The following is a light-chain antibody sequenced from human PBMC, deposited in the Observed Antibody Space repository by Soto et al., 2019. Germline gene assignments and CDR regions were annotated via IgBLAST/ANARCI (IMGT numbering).Light chain of an antibody. Sequence: QSVLTQPASVSGSPGQSITISCTGTSSDVGSYNLVTWYQHHPGKVPKLLIYENIKRPSGVSDRFSGSKSGNTASLTISGLQAEDEADYYCQSFDSSLTGPILGVGTKLTVL. V-gene: IGLV2-14*02. J-gene: IGLJ2*01. CDR3: QSFDSSLTGPI. CDR1: SSDVGSYNL. CDR2: ENI.